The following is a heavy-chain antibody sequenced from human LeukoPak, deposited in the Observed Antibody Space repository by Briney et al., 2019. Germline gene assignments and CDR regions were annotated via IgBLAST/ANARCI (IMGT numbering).Heavy chain of an antibody. V-gene: IGHV3-30*18. Sequence: PGGSLRLSYVASGFSFSHYGMHWVRQAPGKGLEWVATISYDGTNKYYADSVKGRFAISRDNSKNTLTLQMNSLGAADTAVYYRANTFSGLDYYDSSGRDYWGQGTLVTVSS. CDR2: ISYDGTNK. J-gene: IGHJ4*02. CDR3: ANTFSGLDYYDSSGRDY. CDR1: GFSFSHYG. D-gene: IGHD3-22*01.